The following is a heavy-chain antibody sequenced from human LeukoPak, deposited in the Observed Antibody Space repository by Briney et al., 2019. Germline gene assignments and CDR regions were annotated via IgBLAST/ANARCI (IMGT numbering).Heavy chain of an antibody. CDR1: GGTFSSYA. D-gene: IGHD4-11*01. V-gene: IGHV1-69*01. Sequence: SVKVSCKASGGTFSSYAISWVRQAPGQGLEWMGGIIPIFGTANYAQKFQGRVTITADESTSTAYMELSSLRSEDTAVYYCARQVRLEEPIDYWGQGTLVTVSS. CDR2: IIPIFGTA. J-gene: IGHJ4*02. CDR3: ARQVRLEEPIDY.